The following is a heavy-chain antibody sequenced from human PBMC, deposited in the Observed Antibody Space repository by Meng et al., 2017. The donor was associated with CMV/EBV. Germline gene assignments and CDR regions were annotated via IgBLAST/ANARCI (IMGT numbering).Heavy chain of an antibody. CDR2: IIPIFGTA. J-gene: IGHJ6*02. CDR3: ARDEAELGWNQENYYYYGMDV. V-gene: IGHV1-69*05. D-gene: IGHD1-1*01. Sequence: SVKVSCKASGGTFSSYAISWVRQAPGQGLEWMGGIIPIFGTANYAQKFQGGVTITTDESTSTAYMELSSLRSEDTAVYYCARDEAELGWNQENYYYYGMDVWGQGTTVTVSS. CDR1: GGTFSSYA.